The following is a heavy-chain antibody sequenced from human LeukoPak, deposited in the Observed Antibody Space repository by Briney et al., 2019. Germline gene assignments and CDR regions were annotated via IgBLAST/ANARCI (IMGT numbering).Heavy chain of an antibody. D-gene: IGHD3-22*01. V-gene: IGHV1-2*06. CDR1: GYTFTGYY. Sequence: ASVKVSCKASGYTFTGYYMHWVRQAPGQGLEWMGRINPNSGGTNYAQKFQGRVTMTRDTSISTAYMELSRLRSDDTAVYYCARDFYYDSYYYYMDVWGKGTTVTASS. J-gene: IGHJ6*03. CDR3: ARDFYYDSYYYYMDV. CDR2: INPNSGGT.